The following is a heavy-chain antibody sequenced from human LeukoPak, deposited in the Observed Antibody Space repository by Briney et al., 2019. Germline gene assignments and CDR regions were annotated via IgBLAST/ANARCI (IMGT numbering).Heavy chain of an antibody. V-gene: IGHV3-48*01. CDR2: ISRSSSTI. CDR3: AREYEGYCSGGSCFRGTYNWFDP. D-gene: IGHD2-15*01. CDR1: GFTFSNYS. Sequence: GGSLRLSCAASGFTFSNYSMNWVRKAPGKGLEWVSYISRSSSTIYYADSVKGRFTISRDNAKKSMYLQMNSLRAEDTAVYYCAREYEGYCSGGSCFRGTYNWFDPWGQGTLVTVSS. J-gene: IGHJ5*02.